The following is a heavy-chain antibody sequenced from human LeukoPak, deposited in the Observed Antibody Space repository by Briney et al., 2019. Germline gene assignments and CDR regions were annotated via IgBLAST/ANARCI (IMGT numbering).Heavy chain of an antibody. CDR3: ARDVGAYCSGGSCHSDY. CDR2: ISAYNGNT. J-gene: IGHJ4*02. CDR1: GYTFTSYG. Sequence: GASVKVSCKASGYTFTSYGISWVRQAPGQGLEWMGWISAYNGNTNYAQKLQGRVTMTTDTSTSTAYMELRSLRSDDTAVYYCARDVGAYCSGGSCHSDYWGQGTLVTVSS. V-gene: IGHV1-18*01. D-gene: IGHD2-15*01.